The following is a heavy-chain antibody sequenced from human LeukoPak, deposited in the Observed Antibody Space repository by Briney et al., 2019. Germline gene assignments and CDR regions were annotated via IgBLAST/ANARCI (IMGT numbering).Heavy chain of an antibody. CDR3: AKGRSEDYYESSGY. Sequence: GGSLRLSCAASGFTFSSYAMSWVRQAPGKGLEWVSGSTGSGGSTYYADSVKGRFTISRDNSKNTLYLQMNSLRAEDTAVYYCAKGRSEDYYESSGYWGQGTLVTV. CDR1: GFTFSSYA. CDR2: STGSGGST. J-gene: IGHJ4*02. D-gene: IGHD3-22*01. V-gene: IGHV3-23*01.